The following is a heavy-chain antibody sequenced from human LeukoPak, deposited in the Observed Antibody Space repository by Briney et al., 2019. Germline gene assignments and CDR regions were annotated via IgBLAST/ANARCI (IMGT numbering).Heavy chain of an antibody. V-gene: IGHV3-33*01. CDR3: ARDVGNSPFDY. J-gene: IGHJ4*02. Sequence: GGSLRLSCAASGFTFSSSGMHWVRLAPGKGLEWVAVIWHDGSNKGYADSARGRFTISRDNSKNTLYLQMDSLRAEDTAVYYCARDVGNSPFDYWGQGTQVTVSS. D-gene: IGHD2/OR15-2a*01. CDR1: GFTFSSSG. CDR2: IWHDGSNK.